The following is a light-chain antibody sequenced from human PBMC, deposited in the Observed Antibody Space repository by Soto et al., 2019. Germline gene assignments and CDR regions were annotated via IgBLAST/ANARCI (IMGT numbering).Light chain of an antibody. J-gene: IGKJ1*01. CDR2: WAS. CDR1: QSVLYSSNNKNY. CDR3: QQYYGNPT. V-gene: IGKV4-1*01. Sequence: EIVMTQSPDCLTVSLGEGATINCKSSQSVLYSSNNKNYLAWYQQKPGQPPKLLIYWASTRESGVPDRFSGSGSGTDFTLTISRLQADDVAAYYCQQYYGNPTFGQGTRWIS.